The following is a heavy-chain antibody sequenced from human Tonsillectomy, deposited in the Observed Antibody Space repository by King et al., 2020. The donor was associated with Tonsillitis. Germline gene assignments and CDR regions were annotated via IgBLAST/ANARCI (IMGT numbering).Heavy chain of an antibody. J-gene: IGHJ6*03. V-gene: IGHV1-18*01. CDR1: GYTFTSYG. CDR2: ISGYSGNT. CDR3: ARGLASTTYFDSWSGPPGYMDV. Sequence: QLVQSGAEVKKPGASVKVSCKTSGYTFTSYGISWVRQAPGQGLEWMGWISGYSGNTNYAQKFQGRVTMTTDTSTSTAYMDLRSLRSDDTAVYYCARGLASTTYFDSWSGPPGYMDVWGKGTTVTVSS. D-gene: IGHD3-3*01.